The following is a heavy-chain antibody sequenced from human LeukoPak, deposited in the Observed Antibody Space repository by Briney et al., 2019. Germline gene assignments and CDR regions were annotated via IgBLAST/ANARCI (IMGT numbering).Heavy chain of an antibody. CDR1: GGSVSGYY. V-gene: IGHV4-59*02. CDR3: ASGHHRNGYTYLDF. J-gene: IGHJ4*02. D-gene: IGHD5-24*01. Sequence: PSETLSLTCTVSGGSVSGYYWFWIRQPPGKGLEYIGYIYYTGSTNYNPSLKSRVTISVDTSKNQFSLNLNSVTAADTAVYYCASGHHRNGYTYLDFWGQGTLVTVSS. CDR2: IYYTGST.